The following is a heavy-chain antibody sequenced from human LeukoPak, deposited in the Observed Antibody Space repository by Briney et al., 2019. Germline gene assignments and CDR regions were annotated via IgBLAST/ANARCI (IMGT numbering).Heavy chain of an antibody. D-gene: IGHD3-22*01. J-gene: IGHJ4*02. V-gene: IGHV3-7*04. CDR3: VRHARDSSFSQFDF. Sequence: GGSLRLSCVASGFTFSQYWMSWVRQAPGKGPQWVALIKQDRSEIQYVDTVKGRFTISRDNARDSLFLQMNSLSSEDSAVYSCVRHARDSSFSQFDFWGQGVLVTVSS. CDR2: IKQDRSEI. CDR1: GFTFSQYW.